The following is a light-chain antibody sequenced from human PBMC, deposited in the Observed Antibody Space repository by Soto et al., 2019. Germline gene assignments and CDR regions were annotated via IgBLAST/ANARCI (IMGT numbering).Light chain of an antibody. J-gene: IGKJ2*01. Sequence: EIVLTQSPGTLSLSPGERATLSCRASQSVSSSYLAWYQQKPGQAPRLLIYGASSRATGIPDRFSGSGSGTDFTLNISRLEPEDFAVDFCQQYGSSPMYTFGQGTKLDIK. CDR2: GAS. CDR1: QSVSSSY. V-gene: IGKV3-20*01. CDR3: QQYGSSPMYT.